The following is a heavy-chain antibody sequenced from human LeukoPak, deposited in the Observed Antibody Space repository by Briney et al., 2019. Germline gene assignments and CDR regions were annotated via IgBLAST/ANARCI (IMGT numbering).Heavy chain of an antibody. CDR1: GFTVSSNY. V-gene: IGHV3-66*02. J-gene: IGHJ4*02. CDR2: IYSGGST. Sequence: GGSLRLSCAASGFTVSSNYMSWVRQAPGKGLEWVSVIYSGGSTYYADSVKGRFTISRDNSKNTLYLQMNSLRAEDTAVYYCARGFNLRHRYCSGGSCYRPNENLDYWGQGTLVTVSS. CDR3: ARGFNLRHRYCSGGSCYRPNENLDY. D-gene: IGHD2-15*01.